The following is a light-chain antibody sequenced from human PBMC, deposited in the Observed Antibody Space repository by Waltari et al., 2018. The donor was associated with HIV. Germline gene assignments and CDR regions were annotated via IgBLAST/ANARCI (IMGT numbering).Light chain of an antibody. CDR3: QQRSNWPPIT. CDR2: DAS. V-gene: IGKV3-11*01. Sequence: IVFTHSPGTLTFSPGERATLSCRASQRVSNYLAWYQQKPGQAPRLLIYDASNRVTGIPARFSGSGSGTDFTLTISSLEPEDFAVYYCQQRSNWPPITFGQGTRLEIK. J-gene: IGKJ5*01. CDR1: QRVSNY.